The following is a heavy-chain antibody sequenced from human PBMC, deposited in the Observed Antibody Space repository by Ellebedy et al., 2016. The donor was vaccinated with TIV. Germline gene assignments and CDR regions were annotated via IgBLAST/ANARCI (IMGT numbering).Heavy chain of an antibody. CDR1: GFTFRSHG. CDR2: ISSDGSNK. Sequence: GGSLRLSXVASGFTFRSHGIYWVRQAPGKGLEWVAVISSDGSNKYYADSVKGRFTISRDNSKNTLYLQMNSLRTDDMAVYYCARGGSSGSSDYWGQGTLVTDSS. J-gene: IGHJ4*02. CDR3: ARGGSSGSSDY. D-gene: IGHD3-10*01. V-gene: IGHV3-30*03.